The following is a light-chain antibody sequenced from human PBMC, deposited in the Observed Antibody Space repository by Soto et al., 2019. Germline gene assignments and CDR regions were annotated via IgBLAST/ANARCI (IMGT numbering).Light chain of an antibody. CDR2: XAS. Sequence: EIVLTQSPATLSSFPGDRVTLSCRASQTVRNNNLAWYQQKPGQAPRXLIYXASXRXTGIPDRFSGGGSGTDFTLTISRLEPEDFAVYSCQQFSSYPLTFGGGTKVDIK. V-gene: IGKV3-20*01. CDR3: QQFSSYPLT. CDR1: QTVRNNN. J-gene: IGKJ4*01.